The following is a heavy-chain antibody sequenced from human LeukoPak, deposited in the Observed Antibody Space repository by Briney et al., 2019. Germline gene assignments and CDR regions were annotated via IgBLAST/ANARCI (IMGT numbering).Heavy chain of an antibody. CDR3: ARDYLVAAAGTAY. Sequence: GGSLRLSCAASGFTFSSYSMNWVRQAPGKGLEWVSSISSSSSYIYYADSVKGRSTISGDNAKNSLYLQMNSLRAEDTAVYYCARDYLVAAAGTAYWGQGTLVTVSS. CDR2: ISSSSSYI. V-gene: IGHV3-21*01. CDR1: GFTFSSYS. D-gene: IGHD6-13*01. J-gene: IGHJ4*02.